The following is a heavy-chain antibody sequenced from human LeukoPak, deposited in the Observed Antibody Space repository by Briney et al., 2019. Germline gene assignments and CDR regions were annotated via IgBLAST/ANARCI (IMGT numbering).Heavy chain of an antibody. D-gene: IGHD3-22*01. V-gene: IGHV4-59*01. CDR1: GGSISSYY. CDR2: IYYSGST. CDR3: ARRVGGYPNYYFDY. Sequence: PSETLSLTCTVSGGSISSYYWSWIRQPPGKGLEWIGYIYYSGSTNYNPSLKSRVTISVDTSKNQFSLKLSSVTAADTAVYYCARRVGGYPNYYFDYWGQGTLVTVSS. J-gene: IGHJ4*02.